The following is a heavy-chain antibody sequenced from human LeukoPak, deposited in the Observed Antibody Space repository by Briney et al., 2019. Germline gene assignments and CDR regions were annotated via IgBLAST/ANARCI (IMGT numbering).Heavy chain of an antibody. V-gene: IGHV4-34*01. D-gene: IGHD3-10*01. CDR1: GGSFSGYY. Sequence: PSETLSLTCAVYGGSFSGYYWSWIRQPPGKGLEWIGEINHSGSTNYNPSLKSRVTISVDTSKNQFSLKLSSVTAADTAVYYCARRWFGGRRYFDYWGQGTLVTVSS. CDR2: INHSGST. CDR3: ARRWFGGRRYFDY. J-gene: IGHJ4*02.